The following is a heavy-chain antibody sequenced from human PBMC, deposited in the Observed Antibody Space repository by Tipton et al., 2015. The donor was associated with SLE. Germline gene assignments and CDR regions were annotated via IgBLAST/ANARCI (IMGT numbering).Heavy chain of an antibody. CDR3: ARELPSDAFDI. J-gene: IGHJ3*02. Sequence: GLVKPSETLSLTCSVSGGSISSYYWSWIRQPPGKGLEWIGNICYNGSTNYIPSLKSRVTISVDRSKNQFSLKLSSVTAADTALYYCARELPSDAFDIWGQGTMVTVSS. CDR1: GGSISSYY. CDR2: ICYNGST. V-gene: IGHV4-59*01.